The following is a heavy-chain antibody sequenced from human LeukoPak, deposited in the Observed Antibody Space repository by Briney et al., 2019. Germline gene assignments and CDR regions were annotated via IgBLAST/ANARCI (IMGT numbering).Heavy chain of an antibody. V-gene: IGHV5-51*01. CDR1: GYSFPSYW. CDR2: IYPGDSDT. CDR3: ARLDPTTVTAFDY. D-gene: IGHD4-17*01. J-gene: IGHJ4*02. Sequence: GESLKISCRGSGYSFPSYWIGWVPQMPGKGLEWMGIIYPGDSDTRYSPSFQGQVTISADKSISTAYLQWSSLKASDTAIYYCARLDPTTVTAFDYWGQGTLVTVSS.